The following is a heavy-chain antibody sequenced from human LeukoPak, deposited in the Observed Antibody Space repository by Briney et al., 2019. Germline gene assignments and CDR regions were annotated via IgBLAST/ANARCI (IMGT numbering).Heavy chain of an antibody. Sequence: PGGSLRLSCAASGFSVSSNYMNWVRQAPGKGLEWVSVIYSGDSTYYADSVKGRFTISRDNSKNTLYLQMNSLRAEDTAVYYCAKDQTTGTRGGVDYWGQGTLVTVSS. D-gene: IGHD4-17*01. V-gene: IGHV3-53*05. CDR2: IYSGDST. CDR3: AKDQTTGTRGGVDY. CDR1: GFSVSSNY. J-gene: IGHJ4*02.